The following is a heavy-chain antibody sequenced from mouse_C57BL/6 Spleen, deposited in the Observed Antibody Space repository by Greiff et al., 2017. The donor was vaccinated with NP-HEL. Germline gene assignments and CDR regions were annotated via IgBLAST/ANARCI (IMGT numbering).Heavy chain of an antibody. V-gene: IGHV1-43*01. J-gene: IGHJ4*01. Sequence: VQLKESGPELVKPGASVKISCKASGYSFTGYYMHWVKQSSEKSLEWIGEINPSTGGTSYNQKFKGKATLTVDKSSSTAYMQLKSLTSEDSAVYYCARNPLYDVYSYYYAMDYWGQGTSVTVSS. CDR3: ARNPLYDVYSYYYAMDY. D-gene: IGHD2-3*01. CDR2: INPSTGGT. CDR1: GYSFTGYY.